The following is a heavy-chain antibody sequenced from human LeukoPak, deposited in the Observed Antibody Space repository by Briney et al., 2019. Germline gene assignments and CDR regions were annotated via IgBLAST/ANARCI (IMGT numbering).Heavy chain of an antibody. CDR3: AELGITMIGGV. J-gene: IGHJ6*04. Sequence: GGSLRLSCAASGFTFSSYGMHWVRQAPGKGLEWVAFIRSDGSNKYYADSVKGRFTISRDNSKLYLQMNSLRAEDTAVYYCAELGITMIGGVWGKGTTVTISS. CDR1: GFTFSSYG. D-gene: IGHD3-10*02. CDR2: IRSDGSNK. V-gene: IGHV3-30*02.